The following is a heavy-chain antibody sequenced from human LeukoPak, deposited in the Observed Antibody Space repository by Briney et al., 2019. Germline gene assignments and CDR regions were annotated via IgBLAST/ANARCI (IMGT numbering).Heavy chain of an antibody. D-gene: IGHD3-10*01. V-gene: IGHV3-48*03. J-gene: IGHJ3*02. Sequence: GGSLRLSCAASGFTFSSYEMNWVRQAPGQGPEWVSYISSSGGTIYYADSVKGRFTISRDNAQDSLYLQMNSLRAEDTAVYYCARFSRSGDAFDIWGQGTTVSVSS. CDR3: ARFSRSGDAFDI. CDR2: ISSSGGTI. CDR1: GFTFSSYE.